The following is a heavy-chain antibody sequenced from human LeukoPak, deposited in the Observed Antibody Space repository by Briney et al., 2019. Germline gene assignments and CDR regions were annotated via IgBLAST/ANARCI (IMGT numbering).Heavy chain of an antibody. CDR3: ARDLQDGVPTGY. J-gene: IGHJ4*02. CDR1: GFTFSNYW. V-gene: IGHV3-7*01. Sequence: GGSLRLSCAASGFTFSNYWMTWVRQAPGKGLEWAGNIKKDGSEKYYVESLKGRFTISRDNVKNSLYLQMNSLRAEDTAVYYCARDLQDGVPTGYWGQGTLVIVS. D-gene: IGHD4-17*01. CDR2: IKKDGSEK.